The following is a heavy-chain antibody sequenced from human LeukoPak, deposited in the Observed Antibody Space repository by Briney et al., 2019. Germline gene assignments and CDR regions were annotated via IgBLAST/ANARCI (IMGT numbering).Heavy chain of an antibody. CDR3: ARENIVVVPAAFNWFDP. J-gene: IGHJ5*02. D-gene: IGHD2-2*01. Sequence: PSETLSLTCTVSGGSISSSSYYWGWLRQPPGKGLEWIGSIYYSGSTYYNPSLKSRFTISVDTSKNQFSLKLSSVTAADTAVYYCARENIVVVPAAFNWFDPWGQGTLVTVSS. V-gene: IGHV4-39*07. CDR2: IYYSGST. CDR1: GGSISSSSYY.